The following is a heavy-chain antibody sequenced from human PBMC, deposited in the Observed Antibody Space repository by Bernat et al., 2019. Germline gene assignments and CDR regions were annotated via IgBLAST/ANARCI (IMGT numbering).Heavy chain of an antibody. Sequence: EVQLVESGGGLVKPGGSLRLSCAASGFTFSNAWMSWVRQAPGKGLEWVGRIKSKTDGGTTDYGAPVTGRFTISRDDSKNTLYLQMNSLKTEDTAVYYCTTDPYCSGGSCYYYYYGMDVWGQGTTVTVAS. D-gene: IGHD2-15*01. CDR2: IKSKTDGGTT. J-gene: IGHJ6*02. CDR3: TTDPYCSGGSCYYYYYGMDV. CDR1: GFTFSNAW. V-gene: IGHV3-15*01.